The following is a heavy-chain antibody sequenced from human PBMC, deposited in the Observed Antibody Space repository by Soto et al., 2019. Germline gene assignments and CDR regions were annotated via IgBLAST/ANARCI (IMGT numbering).Heavy chain of an antibody. D-gene: IGHD2-21*02. CDR1: GDSIGNFY. V-gene: IGHV4-4*07. CDR2: LSAYERT. J-gene: IGHJ2*01. Sequence: QVHLQESGPGLVKPSETLSLTSAISGDSIGNFYWSWILQPAGKGLESLGRLSAYERTNYSPSPQRRVTTSVDRSKNRFSRRLTSVSGAATAVYFSARGMGRDLDRWGRGTLVTVS. CDR3: ARGMGRDLDR.